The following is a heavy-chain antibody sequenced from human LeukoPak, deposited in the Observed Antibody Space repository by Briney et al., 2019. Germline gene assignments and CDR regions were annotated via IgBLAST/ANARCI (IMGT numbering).Heavy chain of an antibody. J-gene: IGHJ4*01. CDR2: ISSSGGNT. CDR1: GITLSSNG. Sequence: GGSLRLSCAAFGITLSSNGMSWGGRAPGKGLRWVSGISSSGGNTYYADYVSSGFTTSREKTKNTLFLQMRSLRADDTAIYCCATEKGDAPEYWGHGTLVTVSS. CDR3: ATEKGDAPEY. D-gene: IGHD2-2*01. V-gene: IGHV3-23*01.